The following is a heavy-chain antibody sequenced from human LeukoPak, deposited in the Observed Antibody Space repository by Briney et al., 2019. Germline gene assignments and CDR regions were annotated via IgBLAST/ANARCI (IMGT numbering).Heavy chain of an antibody. CDR3: ARNGEI. J-gene: IGHJ4*02. D-gene: IGHD3-10*01. CDR2: INCNNGDT. V-gene: IGHV1-2*02. Sequence: GASVKVSCKTSVYTFTGHNMHWMRKAPGQGLEWMGWINCNNGDTIYAQKFEGRVIVTRDTSISTAYMELSRLTYDDTAVYYCARNGEIWGQGTLVTVSS. CDR1: VYTFTGHN.